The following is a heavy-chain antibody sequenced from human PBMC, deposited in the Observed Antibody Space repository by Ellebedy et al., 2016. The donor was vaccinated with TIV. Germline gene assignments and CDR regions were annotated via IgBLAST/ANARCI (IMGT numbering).Heavy chain of an antibody. CDR1: GGSISSYY. CDR3: ARLQGDVVATSIDY. CDR2: IYYSGST. Sequence: MPSETLSLTCTVSGGSISSYYWSWIRQPPGKGLEWIWYIYYSGSTNSKHSLKSRVTISLDTSKNQFSLKLSAVTAADTAVYYCARLQGDVVATSIDYWGQGTLVTVSS. J-gene: IGHJ4*02. D-gene: IGHD5-12*01. V-gene: IGHV4-59*01.